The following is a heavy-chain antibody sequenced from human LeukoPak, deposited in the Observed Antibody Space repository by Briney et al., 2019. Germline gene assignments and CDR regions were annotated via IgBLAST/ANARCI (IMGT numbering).Heavy chain of an antibody. Sequence: GGSLRLSCAASGFTFSTYAMSWVRQAPGKGLEWVSGISGSGGSTYYADSVKGRFTISRDNSKNTLYLQMNSLRAEDTAVYYCAIPPPTLTGLPFDYWGQGTLVTVSS. CDR1: GFTFSTYA. D-gene: IGHD3-9*01. CDR3: AIPPPTLTGLPFDY. CDR2: ISGSGGST. J-gene: IGHJ4*02. V-gene: IGHV3-23*01.